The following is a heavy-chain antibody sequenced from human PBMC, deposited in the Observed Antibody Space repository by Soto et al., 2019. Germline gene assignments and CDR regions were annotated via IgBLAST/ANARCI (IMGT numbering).Heavy chain of an antibody. CDR3: AATNNLRDNL. V-gene: IGHV5-10-1*01. D-gene: IGHD4-17*01. Sequence: PGESLKISCKGSGYSFTSYWISWVRQMPGKGLEWMGRIDPSDSYTNYSPSFQGHVTISADKSISTAYLQWSSLKASDTAVYYYAATNNLRDNLWGQGTLVTVSS. CDR1: GYSFTSYW. CDR2: IDPSDSYT. J-gene: IGHJ5*02.